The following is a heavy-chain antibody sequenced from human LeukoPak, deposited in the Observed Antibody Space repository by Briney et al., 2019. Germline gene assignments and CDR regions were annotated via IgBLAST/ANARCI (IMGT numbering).Heavy chain of an antibody. CDR2: INHSGST. CDR3: ARGGGIQLWLRGFDY. CDR1: GGSFSGYY. Sequence: SETLSLTCAVYGGSFSGYYWSWIRQPPGKGLEWIGEINHSGSTNYNPSLESRVTISVDTSKNQFSLKLSSVTAADTAVYYCARGGGIQLWLRGFDYWGQGTLVTVSS. D-gene: IGHD5-18*01. J-gene: IGHJ4*02. V-gene: IGHV4-34*01.